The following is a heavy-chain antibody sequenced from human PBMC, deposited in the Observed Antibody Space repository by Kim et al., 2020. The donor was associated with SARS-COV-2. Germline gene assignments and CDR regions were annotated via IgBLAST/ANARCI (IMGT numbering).Heavy chain of an antibody. D-gene: IGHD3-10*01. Sequence: SETLSLTCAVSGGSISSSNWWSWVRQPPGKGLEWIGEIYHSGSTNYNPSLKSRVTISVDKSKNQFSLKLSSVTAADTAVYYCARGATVRGVIQSLGGSDYYYGMDVWGQGTTVTVSS. J-gene: IGHJ6*02. V-gene: IGHV4-4*02. CDR1: GGSISSSNW. CDR3: ARGATVRGVIQSLGGSDYYYGMDV. CDR2: IYHSGST.